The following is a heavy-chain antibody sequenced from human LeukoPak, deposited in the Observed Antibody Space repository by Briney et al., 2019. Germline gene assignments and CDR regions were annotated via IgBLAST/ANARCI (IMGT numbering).Heavy chain of an antibody. J-gene: IGHJ6*02. D-gene: IGHD1-20*01. CDR1: GGSISSYY. CDR3: ARALRARITGTTASVYGMDV. Sequence: PSETLSLTCTVSGGSISSYYWSWIRPPPGKGLEWIGYIYYSGSTNYNPSLKSRVTISVDTSKNQFSLKLSSVNAADTAVYYCARALRARITGTTASVYGMDVWGQGTTVTVSS. V-gene: IGHV4-59*01. CDR2: IYYSGST.